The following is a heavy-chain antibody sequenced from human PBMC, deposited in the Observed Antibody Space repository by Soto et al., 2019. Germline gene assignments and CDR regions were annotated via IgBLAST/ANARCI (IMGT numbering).Heavy chain of an antibody. J-gene: IGHJ6*02. Sequence: SQTLSLTCAISGDSVSSNSAAWNWIRQSPSRGLEWLGRTYYRSKWYNDYAVSVKSRITINPDTSKNQFSLQLNSVTPEDTAVYYCARDPRSSGWSLYYYGMDVWGQGTTVTSP. CDR2: TYYRSKWYN. D-gene: IGHD6-19*01. V-gene: IGHV6-1*01. CDR1: GDSVSSNSAA. CDR3: ARDPRSSGWSLYYYGMDV.